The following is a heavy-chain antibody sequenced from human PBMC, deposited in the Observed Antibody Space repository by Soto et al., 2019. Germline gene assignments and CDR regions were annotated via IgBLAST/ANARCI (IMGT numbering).Heavy chain of an antibody. D-gene: IGHD4-17*01. V-gene: IGHV4-30-4*01. CDR2: IYYSGST. CDR1: GGSISSGDYY. J-gene: IGHJ4*02. Sequence: SETLSLTCTVSGGSISSGDYYWSWIRQPPGKGLEWIGYIYYSGSTYYNPSLKSRVTISVDTSKNQFSLKPSSVTAADTAVYYCARVPSYGFFDFWGQGALVTVSS. CDR3: ARVPSYGFFDF.